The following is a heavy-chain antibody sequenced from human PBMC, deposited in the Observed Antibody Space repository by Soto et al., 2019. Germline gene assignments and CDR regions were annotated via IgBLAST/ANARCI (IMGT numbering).Heavy chain of an antibody. CDR3: ASDRLTIFGVDYYYYGMDV. V-gene: IGHV1-69*01. Sequence: QVQLVQSGAEVKKPGSSVKVSCKASGGTFSSYAISWVRQAPGQGLEWMGGIIPIFGTAKYAQKFQGRVTITADESTSTAYMGLSSMRSEDTAVFYCASDRLTIFGVDYYYYGMDVWGQGTTVTVSS. J-gene: IGHJ6*02. CDR2: IIPIFGTA. CDR1: GGTFSSYA. D-gene: IGHD3-3*01.